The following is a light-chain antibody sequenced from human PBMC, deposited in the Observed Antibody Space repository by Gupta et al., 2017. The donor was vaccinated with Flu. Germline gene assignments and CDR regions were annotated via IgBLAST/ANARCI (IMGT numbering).Light chain of an antibody. Sequence: SALPQPASVSGSPGPSITISCTGTSSDVGSYNLVSWYQQHPGKAPKLMIYEGSKRPSGVANRFSGSKAGNTASLTISGLQAEDEADYYGCSDAGSSTYVFGTGTKVTVL. CDR1: SSDVGSYNL. V-gene: IGLV2-23*01. CDR3: CSDAGSSTYV. CDR2: EGS. J-gene: IGLJ1*01.